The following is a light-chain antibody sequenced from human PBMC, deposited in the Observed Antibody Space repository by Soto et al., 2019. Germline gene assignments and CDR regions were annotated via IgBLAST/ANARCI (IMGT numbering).Light chain of an antibody. J-gene: IGLJ1*01. V-gene: IGLV2-11*01. CDR2: DVS. CDR3: CSYSGSYFYV. Sequence: QSALTQPSSVSGSPGQSVTISCTGTSSDVGGYNYVSWYQQHPGKAPKLMIYDVSKRPSGVPDRFSGSKSGNTASLTISGLQAEDEADYCCCSYSGSYFYVFGTATKVTVL. CDR1: SSDVGGYNY.